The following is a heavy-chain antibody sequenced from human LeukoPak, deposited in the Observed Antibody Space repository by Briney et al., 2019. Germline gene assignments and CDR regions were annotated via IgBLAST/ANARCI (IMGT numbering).Heavy chain of an antibody. CDR2: INSDGSNT. D-gene: IGHD3-16*01. CDR1: EFTFSSYW. V-gene: IGHV3-74*01. Sequence: PGGSLGLSCAASEFTFSSYWMHWVRQAPEKGLVWVSRINSDGSNTTYADSVKGRFTISRDNTRNTLYLQLSSLRAEDTAVYYCARSGGAGFDYWGQGTLVTVSS. CDR3: ARSGGAGFDY. J-gene: IGHJ4*02.